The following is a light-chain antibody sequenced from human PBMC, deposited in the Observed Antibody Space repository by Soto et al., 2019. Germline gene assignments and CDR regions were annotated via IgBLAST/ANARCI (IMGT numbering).Light chain of an antibody. Sequence: DIQMTQSPSTLSASVGDRVTITCRASQSISSWLAWYQQKPGKAPKLLIYKASSLESGVPSRFSGSGSGTEFTLTISSLQSDDFATYYCQHYNSYPITFGRGTRLEIK. CDR2: KAS. CDR3: QHYNSYPIT. V-gene: IGKV1-5*03. J-gene: IGKJ5*01. CDR1: QSISSW.